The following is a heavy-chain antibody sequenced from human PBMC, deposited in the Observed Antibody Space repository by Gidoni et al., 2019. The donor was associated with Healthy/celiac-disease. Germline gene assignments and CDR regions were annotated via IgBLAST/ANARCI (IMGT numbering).Heavy chain of an antibody. CDR3: AKDILGYYGSGSYFDY. Sequence: EVQLVESGGGLVQPGRSLRLSCAASGFTFAAYAMHWVRQAPGKGLEWVSGISWNSDSIGYADSVKGRFTISRDNAKNSLYLQMNSLRAEDTALYYCAKDILGYYGSGSYFDYWGQGTLVTVSS. CDR1: GFTFAAYA. CDR2: ISWNSDSI. J-gene: IGHJ4*02. D-gene: IGHD3-10*01. V-gene: IGHV3-9*01.